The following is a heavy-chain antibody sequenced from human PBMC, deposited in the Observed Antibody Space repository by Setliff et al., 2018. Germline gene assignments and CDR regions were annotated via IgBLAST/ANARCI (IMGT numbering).Heavy chain of an antibody. J-gene: IGHJ4*02. Sequence: GESLKISCKGSGYSFTRYWIGWVRRMPGKGLEWMGIIYPGDSDTRYSPSFQGQVTISADKSTSTAYLQWSSLKASDTAMYYCARVEEYCSGGTCYSFDYWGQGTLVTVSS. V-gene: IGHV5-51*01. CDR1: GYSFTRYW. CDR2: IYPGDSDT. D-gene: IGHD2-15*01. CDR3: ARVEEYCSGGTCYSFDY.